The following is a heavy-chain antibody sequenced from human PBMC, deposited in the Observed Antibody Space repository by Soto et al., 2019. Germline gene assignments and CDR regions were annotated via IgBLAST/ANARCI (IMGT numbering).Heavy chain of an antibody. CDR2: IIPILGIA. J-gene: IGHJ6*03. V-gene: IGHV1-69*04. D-gene: IGHD3-10*01. CDR1: GGTFSSYT. CDR3: ARDTTGSGSYRYYYYYMDV. Sequence: GASVKVSCKASGGTFSSYTISWVRQAPGQGLEWMGRIIPILGIANYAQKFQGRVTITADKSTSTAYMELSSLRSEDTAVYYCARDTTGSGSYRYYYYYMDVWGKGTTVTVSS.